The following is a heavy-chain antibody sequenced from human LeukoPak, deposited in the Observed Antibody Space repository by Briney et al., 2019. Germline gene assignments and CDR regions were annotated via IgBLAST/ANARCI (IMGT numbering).Heavy chain of an antibody. CDR3: AKDLRNIRTLVDLQMI. V-gene: IGHV3-23*01. Sequence: GGSLRLSCIASGFTFSNYGMSWVREAPGKGLEWVSIISGSGDRTLHADSVKGRFTVSRDNSKNTLYLQMNSLRAEDAAVYYCAKDLRNIRTLVDLQMIWGQGTLVIVSS. CDR1: GFTFSNYG. J-gene: IGHJ3*02. CDR2: ISGSGDRT. D-gene: IGHD2-8*02.